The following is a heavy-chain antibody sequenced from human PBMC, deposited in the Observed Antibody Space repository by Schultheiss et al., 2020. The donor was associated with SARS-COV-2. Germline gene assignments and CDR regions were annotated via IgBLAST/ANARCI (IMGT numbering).Heavy chain of an antibody. J-gene: IGHJ4*02. V-gene: IGHV3-23*01. D-gene: IGHD2-21*01. CDR3: AKDRALKPAAYYFDW. CDR2: ISGSGGST. Sequence: GESLKISCAASGFTFSSYAMSWVRQAPGKGLEWVSAISGSGGSTYYADSVKGRFTISRDNSKNTLYLQMNSLRIEDTAVYYCAKDRALKPAAYYFDWWGQGTLVTVSS. CDR1: GFTFSSYA.